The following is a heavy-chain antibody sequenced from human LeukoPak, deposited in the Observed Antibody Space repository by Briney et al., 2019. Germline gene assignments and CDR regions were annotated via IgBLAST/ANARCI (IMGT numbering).Heavy chain of an antibody. CDR1: GYTFTSYD. CDR3: ARGRSSSWYNDFDY. V-gene: IGHV1-8*01. Sequence: ASVKVSCKASGYTFTSYDINWVRQATGQGLEWMGWMSPNSGDTGYAQKFQGRVTMTRNTSISTAYLGLSSLRSEDTAMYYCARGRSSSWYNDFDYWGQGTLVTVSS. D-gene: IGHD6-13*01. CDR2: MSPNSGDT. J-gene: IGHJ4*02.